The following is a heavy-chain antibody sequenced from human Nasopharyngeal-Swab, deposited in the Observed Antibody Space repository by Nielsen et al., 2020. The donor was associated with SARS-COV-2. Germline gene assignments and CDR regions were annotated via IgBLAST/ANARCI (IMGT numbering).Heavy chain of an antibody. D-gene: IGHD3-22*01. V-gene: IGHV1-18*01. CDR3: ARDAERYYYDSSGYYAY. J-gene: IGHJ4*02. CDR2: ISAYNGNT. Sequence: ASVKVSCKASGYTFTSYGISWVRQAPGQGLEWMGWISAYNGNTNYAQKLQGRVTMTRDTSTSTVYMELSSLRSEDTAVYYCARDAERYYYDSSGYYAYWGQGTLVTVSS. CDR1: GYTFTSYG.